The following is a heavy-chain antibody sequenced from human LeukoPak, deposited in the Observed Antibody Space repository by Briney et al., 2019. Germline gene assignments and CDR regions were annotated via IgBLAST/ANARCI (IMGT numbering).Heavy chain of an antibody. D-gene: IGHD3-10*01. CDR3: ARGLMGGSGSYYAFDY. CDR1: GFTFTSYG. J-gene: IGHJ4*02. Sequence: PGRSLRLSCAASGFTFTSYGMHWVRQAPGKGLEWVAVISYDGSNKYYADSVKGRFTISRDNAKNSLYLQMNSLRAEDTAVYYCARGLMGGSGSYYAFDYWGQGTLVTVSS. CDR2: ISYDGSNK. V-gene: IGHV3-30*03.